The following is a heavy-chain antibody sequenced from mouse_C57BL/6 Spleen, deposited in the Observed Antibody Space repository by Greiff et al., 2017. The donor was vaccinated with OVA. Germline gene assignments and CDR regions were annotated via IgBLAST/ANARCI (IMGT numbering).Heavy chain of an antibody. CDR3: ALRTPYY. V-gene: IGHV1-50*01. D-gene: IGHD1-1*01. J-gene: IGHJ2*01. CDR1: GYTFTSYW. CDR2: IDPSDSYT. Sequence: VQLQQPGAELVKPGASVKLSCKASGYTFTSYWMQWVKQRPGQGLEWIGEIDPSDSYTNYNQKFKGKATLTVDTSSSTAYMQLSSLTSEDSAVYYCALRTPYYWGQGTTLTVSS.